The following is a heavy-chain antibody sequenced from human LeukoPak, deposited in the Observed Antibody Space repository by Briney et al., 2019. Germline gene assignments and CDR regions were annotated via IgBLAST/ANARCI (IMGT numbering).Heavy chain of an antibody. V-gene: IGHV1-2*02. CDR3: ARDLTSLYSYYYMDV. CDR2: INPNSGGT. Sequence: GASVKVSCKASGYTFTGYYMHWVRQAPGQGLEWMGWINPNSGGTNYAQKFQGRVTMTTDTSTSTAYMELRSLRSDDTAVYYCARDLTSLYSYYYMDVWGKGTTVTISS. CDR1: GYTFTGYY. J-gene: IGHJ6*03.